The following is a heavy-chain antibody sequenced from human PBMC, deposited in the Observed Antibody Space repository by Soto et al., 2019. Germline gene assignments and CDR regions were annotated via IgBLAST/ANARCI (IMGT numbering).Heavy chain of an antibody. CDR1: GFTFSNYA. V-gene: IGHV3-23*01. J-gene: IGHJ4*02. Sequence: GGSLRLACAASGFTFSNYAMSWVRQAPGKGLEWVSGISRSGGNTYYADSVKGRFTISRDNSKNTLYLQMNSLRSEDTAVYFCAKSNFDSLFDYWGEGT. CDR3: AKSNFDSLFDY. CDR2: ISRSGGNT. D-gene: IGHD3-9*01.